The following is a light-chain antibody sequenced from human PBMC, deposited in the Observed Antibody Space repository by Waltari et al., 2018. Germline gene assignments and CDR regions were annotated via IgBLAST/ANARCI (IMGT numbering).Light chain of an antibody. V-gene: IGKV1-39*01. CDR2: AAS. CDR3: QQSYSRPWT. J-gene: IGKJ1*01. CDR1: QSVTST. Sequence: DIQITQSPYSLSPSVGARVTITFRASQSVTSTLNWYQQKPGKAPKLLIYAASLLQRGVPSSYSGSGSGSDFAHTISRRQPEDFATYYCQQSYSRPWTFGQGTKVEIK.